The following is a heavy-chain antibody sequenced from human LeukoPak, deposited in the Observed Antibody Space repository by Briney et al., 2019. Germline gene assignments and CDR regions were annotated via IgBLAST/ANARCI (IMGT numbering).Heavy chain of an antibody. V-gene: IGHV7-4-1*02. Sequence: GASVKVSCKASGYTFTSYAMNWVRQAPGQGLELMGWINTNTGNLTYAQGFTGRFVFSLDTSVSTAYLQISSLKAEDTAVYYCARDLRGDAFDIWGQGTMVTVSS. CDR1: GYTFTSYA. CDR2: INTNTGNL. D-gene: IGHD5/OR15-5a*01. CDR3: ARDLRGDAFDI. J-gene: IGHJ3*02.